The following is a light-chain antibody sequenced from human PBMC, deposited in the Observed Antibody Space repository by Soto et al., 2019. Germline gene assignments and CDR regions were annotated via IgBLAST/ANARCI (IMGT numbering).Light chain of an antibody. CDR1: QSVSSD. J-gene: IGKJ4*01. Sequence: EIVMTQSPSTLSVSPGERATLSCRASQSVSSDLAWYQHKPGQAPRLLIYGASTRATGIPVRFSGSGSGTDFTLTISSLQSEDFAVYYCQHYNNQPLTFGGGTKGDIK. CDR3: QHYNNQPLT. V-gene: IGKV3-15*01. CDR2: GAS.